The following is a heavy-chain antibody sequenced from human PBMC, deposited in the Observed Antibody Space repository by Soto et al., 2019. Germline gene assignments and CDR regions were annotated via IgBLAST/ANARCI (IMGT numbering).Heavy chain of an antibody. Sequence: LSLTCAVSGGSISSGGYSWSWIRQPLGKGLEWIGSIFYSGSTTYNPSLKSRVTISVDRSKNQFSLKLSSVTAADTAVYYCARVPGPWGQGTLVTVSS. J-gene: IGHJ5*02. CDR2: IFYSGST. CDR3: ARVPGP. CDR1: GGSISSGGYS. V-gene: IGHV4-30-2*01.